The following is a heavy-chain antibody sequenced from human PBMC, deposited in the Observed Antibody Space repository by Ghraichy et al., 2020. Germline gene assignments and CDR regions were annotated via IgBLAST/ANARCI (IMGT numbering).Heavy chain of an antibody. V-gene: IGHV3-21*01. CDR3: ARDDTGYCSGGSCYPDY. D-gene: IGHD2-15*01. CDR1: GFTFSSYS. J-gene: IGHJ4*02. Sequence: GGSLRLSCAASGFTFSSYSMNWVRQAPGKGLEWVSSISSSSYIYYADSVKGRFTISRDNAKNSLYLQMNSLRAEDTAVYYCARDDTGYCSGGSCYPDYWGQGTLVTVSS. CDR2: ISSSSYI.